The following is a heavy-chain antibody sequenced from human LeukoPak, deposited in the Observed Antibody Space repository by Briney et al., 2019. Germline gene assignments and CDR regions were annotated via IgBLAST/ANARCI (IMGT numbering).Heavy chain of an antibody. Sequence: SETLSLTRTVSGGSISSGDYYWSWIRQPPGKGLEWIGYIYYSGSTYYNPSLKSRVTISVDTSKNQFSLKLSSVTAADTAVYYCAREPKSYFDYWGQGTLVTVSS. V-gene: IGHV4-30-4*01. CDR3: AREPKSYFDY. CDR2: IYYSGST. J-gene: IGHJ4*02. CDR1: GGSISSGDYY.